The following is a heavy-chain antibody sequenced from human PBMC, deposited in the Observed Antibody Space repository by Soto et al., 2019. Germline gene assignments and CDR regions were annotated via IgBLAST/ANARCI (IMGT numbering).Heavy chain of an antibody. V-gene: IGHV4-59*01. CDR2: IYYSGST. J-gene: IGHJ3*02. CDR3: ARGGYYYGSGSYYGFDI. D-gene: IGHD3-10*01. Sequence: ASETLSLTCTVSGGSLSRYYWSWVRPPPGEGLEWIGYIYYSGSTNYNPSLKSRVTISVDTSKNQFSLKLSSVTAADTAVYYCARGGYYYGSGSYYGFDIWGQGTMVTVSS. CDR1: GGSLSRYY.